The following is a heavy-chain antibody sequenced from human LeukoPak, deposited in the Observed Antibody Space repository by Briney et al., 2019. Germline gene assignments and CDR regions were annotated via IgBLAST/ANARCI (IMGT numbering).Heavy chain of an antibody. CDR3: ARGEYDSSGYYLVPVDY. CDR1: GFTFDDYG. V-gene: IGHV3-20*04. J-gene: IGHJ4*02. D-gene: IGHD3-22*01. CDR2: INWNGGST. Sequence: GGSLRLSCVASGFTFDDYGMSWVRQAPGKGLEWVSGINWNGGSTGYADSVKGRFTISRDNAKNSLYLQMNSLRAEDTDLYYCARGEYDSSGYYLVPVDYWGQGTLVTVSS.